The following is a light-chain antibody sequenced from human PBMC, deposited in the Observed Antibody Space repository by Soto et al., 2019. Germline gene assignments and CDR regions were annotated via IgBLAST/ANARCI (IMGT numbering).Light chain of an antibody. CDR3: QQYNSYSRT. CDR2: KAS. CDR1: QSISSW. V-gene: IGKV1-5*03. Sequence: DIHMNQSPSTLSASIGDRVTITCRASQSISSWLAWYQQKPGKAPKLLIYKASSLESGVPSRFSGSGSGTEFTLTTSSLQPDDFATYYCQQYNSYSRTFGQGTKVDI. J-gene: IGKJ1*01.